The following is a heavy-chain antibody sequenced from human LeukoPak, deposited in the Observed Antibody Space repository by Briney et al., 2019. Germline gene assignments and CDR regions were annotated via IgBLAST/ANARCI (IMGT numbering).Heavy chain of an antibody. V-gene: IGHV3-30*18. CDR2: ISYDGSNK. J-gene: IGHJ6*02. Sequence: GGSLRLSCAASGFTFSSYGMHWVRQAPGKGLEWVAVISYDGSNKYYADSVEGRFTISRDNSKNTLYLQMNSLRAEDTAVYYCAKGVPEYDFWSGYYPGQYGMDVWGQGTTVTVSS. D-gene: IGHD3-3*01. CDR3: AKGVPEYDFWSGYYPGQYGMDV. CDR1: GFTFSSYG.